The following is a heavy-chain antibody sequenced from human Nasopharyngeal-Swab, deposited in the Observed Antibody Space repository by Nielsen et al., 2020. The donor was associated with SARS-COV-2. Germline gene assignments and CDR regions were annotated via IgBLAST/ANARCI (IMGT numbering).Heavy chain of an antibody. CDR2: INPNTGVT. V-gene: IGHV1-2*06. J-gene: IGHJ4*02. CDR1: GYTFTGYY. CDR3: ARENTMFRGVIALFDY. Sequence: ASVKASCKASGYTFTGYYMDWVRQAPGQGPEWMGRINPNTGVTTYAQKFQGRVIMTRDTSIGTAYMELSRLRSDDTAIYYCARENTMFRGVIALFDYWGQGTLVTVSS. D-gene: IGHD3-10*01.